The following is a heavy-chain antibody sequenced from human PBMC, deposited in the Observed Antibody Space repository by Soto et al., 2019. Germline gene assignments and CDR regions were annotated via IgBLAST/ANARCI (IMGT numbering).Heavy chain of an antibody. J-gene: IGHJ4*02. CDR2: ITPMFGTP. Sequence: ASVKVSCKASGGTFSSYTINWVRQAPGQGLEWMGGITPMFGTPNYAQKFQGRVTITADKSTSTAYMELSSLKSEDTAMYYCASDGSLFDSSVYSYDYWGQGTPVTVSS. CDR1: GGTFSSYT. V-gene: IGHV1-69*06. D-gene: IGHD3-22*01. CDR3: ASDGSLFDSSVYSYDY.